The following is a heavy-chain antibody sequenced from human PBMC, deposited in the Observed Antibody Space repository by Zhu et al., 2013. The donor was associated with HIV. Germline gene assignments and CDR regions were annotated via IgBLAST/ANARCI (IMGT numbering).Heavy chain of an antibody. CDR1: GGTFSSYG. CDR2: SDHGNGNP. D-gene: IGHD3-16*01. J-gene: IGHJ3*02. V-gene: IGHV1-3*02. CDR3: ARDNKGGAFDI. Sequence: QARLVQSGAEVKKSGSSVKVSCKASGGTFSSYGFTWVRQAPGQGLEWMGWSDHGNGNPRYSPEFQGRFIITRDTSATVVYMELSSLTSEDMAIYYCARDNKGGAFDIWGQGTMVTVSS.